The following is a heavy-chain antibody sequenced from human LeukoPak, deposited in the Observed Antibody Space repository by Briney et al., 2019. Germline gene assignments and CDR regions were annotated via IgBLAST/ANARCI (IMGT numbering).Heavy chain of an antibody. V-gene: IGHV4-4*07. CDR3: ARDAYYLYGMIVQRFDP. Sequence: ASETLSLTCTVSGGSISSYYWSWIRQPAGKGLEWIGRIYTSGSTNYNPSLKSRVTMSVDTSKNQFSLKLSSVTAADTAVYYCARDAYYLYGMIVQRFDPWGQGTLVTVSS. CDR1: GGSISSYY. J-gene: IGHJ5*02. CDR2: IYTSGST. D-gene: IGHD3-22*01.